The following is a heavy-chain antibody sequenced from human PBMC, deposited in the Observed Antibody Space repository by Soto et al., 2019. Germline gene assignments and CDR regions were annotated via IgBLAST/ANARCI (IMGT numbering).Heavy chain of an antibody. D-gene: IGHD5-18*01. Sequence: ASVKVSCKASGYTITSYGISWVRQAPGQGLEWMGWISAYNGDTNYAQKLQGRVTMTTDTSTSTAYMELRSLRSDDTAVYFCVRGGPVVDTATYYYYGMDVWGQGTTVTVSS. J-gene: IGHJ6*02. CDR1: GYTITSYG. CDR3: VRGGPVVDTATYYYYGMDV. V-gene: IGHV1-18*01. CDR2: ISAYNGDT.